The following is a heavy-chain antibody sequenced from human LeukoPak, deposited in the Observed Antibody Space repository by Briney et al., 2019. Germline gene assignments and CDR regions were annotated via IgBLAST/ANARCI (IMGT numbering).Heavy chain of an antibody. CDR1: GFTFSSYS. J-gene: IGHJ3*02. Sequence: GGSLRLSCAASGFTFSSYSMNWVRQAPGNGLEWVSSISSSSSYIYYADSVKGRFTISRDNAKNSLYLQMNSLRAEDTAVYYCARDAYSSSWYGAFDIWGQGTMVTVSS. CDR2: ISSSSSYI. CDR3: ARDAYSSSWYGAFDI. V-gene: IGHV3-21*01. D-gene: IGHD6-13*01.